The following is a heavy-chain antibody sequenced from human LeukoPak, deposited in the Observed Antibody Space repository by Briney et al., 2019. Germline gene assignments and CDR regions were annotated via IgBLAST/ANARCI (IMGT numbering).Heavy chain of an antibody. CDR1: GGSLSGYY. V-gene: IGHV4-34*01. Sequence: SETLSLTCAVYGGSLSGYYWSWIRQPPGKGLEWIGEINHSGSTNYNPSLKSRVTISVDTSKNQFSLKLSSVTAADTAVYYCARQDYDDSSGHLGYWGQGTLVTVSS. CDR3: ARQDYDDSSGHLGY. CDR2: INHSGST. D-gene: IGHD3-22*01. J-gene: IGHJ4*02.